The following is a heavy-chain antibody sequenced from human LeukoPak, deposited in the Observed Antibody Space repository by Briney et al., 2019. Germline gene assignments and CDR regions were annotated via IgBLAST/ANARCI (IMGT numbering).Heavy chain of an antibody. J-gene: IGHJ6*01. CDR2: INHSGST. CDR1: GGSFSGYY. D-gene: IGHD3-3*01. Sequence: PSETLSLTCAVYGGSFSGYYWSWIRQPPGKGLEWIGEINHSGSTNYNPTPKSRVTITVNTSTNQSSLKLSSETAADTAVYHCARAYDFWSVNRVVVWGKGTTVTVSS. CDR3: ARAYDFWSVNRVVV. V-gene: IGHV4-34*01.